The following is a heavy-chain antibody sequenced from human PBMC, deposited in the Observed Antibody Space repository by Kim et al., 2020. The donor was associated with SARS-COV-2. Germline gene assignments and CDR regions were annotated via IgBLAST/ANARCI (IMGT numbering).Heavy chain of an antibody. Sequence: AQKFQGRVTITADESTSTAYMELSSLRSEDTAVYYCASDGVTGGGSFDLWGRGTLVTVSS. J-gene: IGHJ2*01. D-gene: IGHD7-27*01. V-gene: IGHV1-69*01. CDR3: ASDGVTGGGSFDL.